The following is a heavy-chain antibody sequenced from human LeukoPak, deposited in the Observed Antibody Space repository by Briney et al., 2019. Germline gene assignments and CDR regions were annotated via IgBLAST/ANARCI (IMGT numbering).Heavy chain of an antibody. CDR2: INPNSGGT. Sequence: ASVKVSCKASGYTFTSYYMHWVRQAPGQGLEWMGWINPNSGGTNYAQKFQGRVTMTRDTSISTAYMELSRLRSDDTAVYYCAREGRGRYYDSSGYPFDYWGQGTLVTVSS. V-gene: IGHV1-2*02. CDR3: AREGRGRYYDSSGYPFDY. J-gene: IGHJ4*02. D-gene: IGHD3-22*01. CDR1: GYTFTSYY.